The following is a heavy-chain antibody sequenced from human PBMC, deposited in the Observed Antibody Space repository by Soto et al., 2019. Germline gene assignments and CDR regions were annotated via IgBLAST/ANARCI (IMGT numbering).Heavy chain of an antibody. J-gene: IGHJ6*02. Sequence: QVQLVESGGGVVQPGRSLRLSCAASGFTFSSYGMHWVRQAPGKGLEWVAVIWYDGSNKYYADSVKGRFTISRDNSKNTLYLQMSSLRAEDTAVYYCARGGSRYSYDSYKYYYYYCGMDVWGQGTTVTVSS. CDR2: IWYDGSNK. V-gene: IGHV3-33*01. D-gene: IGHD5-18*01. CDR1: GFTFSSYG. CDR3: ARGGSRYSYDSYKYYYYYCGMDV.